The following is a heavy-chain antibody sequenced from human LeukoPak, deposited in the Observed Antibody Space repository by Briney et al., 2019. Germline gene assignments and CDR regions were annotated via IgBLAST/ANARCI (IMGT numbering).Heavy chain of an antibody. CDR1: GFTVSGNY. V-gene: IGHV3-15*01. CDR3: TTSAVGGTYYYDSSGMYYYYGMDV. D-gene: IGHD3-22*01. Sequence: GGSLRLSCAASGFTVSGNYMNWVRQAPGKGLEWVGRIKSKTDGGTTDYAAPVKGRFTISRDDSKNTLYLQMNSLKTEDTAVYYCTTSAVGGTYYYDSSGMYYYYGMDVWGQGTTVTVSS. J-gene: IGHJ6*02. CDR2: IKSKTDGGTT.